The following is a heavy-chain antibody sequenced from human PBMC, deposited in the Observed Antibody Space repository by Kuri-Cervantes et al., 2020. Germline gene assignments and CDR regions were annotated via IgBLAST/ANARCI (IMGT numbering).Heavy chain of an antibody. CDR2: ISSSSSTI. J-gene: IGHJ6*02. V-gene: IGHV3-48*02. D-gene: IGHD3-10*01. CDR3: ASLLPLLPWFGRYYYGMDV. CDR1: GFTFSSYS. Sequence: ETLSLTCAASGFTFSSYSMNWVRQAPGKGLEWVSYISSSSSTIYYADSVKGRFTISRDNAKNSLYLQMNSLRDEDTAVYYCASLLPLLPWFGRYYYGMDVWGQGTTVTVSS.